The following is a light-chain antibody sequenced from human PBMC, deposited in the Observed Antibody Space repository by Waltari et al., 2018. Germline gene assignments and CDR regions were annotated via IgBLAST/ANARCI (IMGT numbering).Light chain of an antibody. J-gene: IGKJ1*01. Sequence: DIQMTQSPSSLSASVGDRITITCRASQGIRIDLGWYQQKPGKAPKRLIYGASTLQSGVPSRFSGSGSGTEFTLTVSSLQPEDFATYYCLQFNSYPWTFGQGTKVEIK. V-gene: IGKV1-17*01. CDR3: LQFNSYPWT. CDR2: GAS. CDR1: QGIRID.